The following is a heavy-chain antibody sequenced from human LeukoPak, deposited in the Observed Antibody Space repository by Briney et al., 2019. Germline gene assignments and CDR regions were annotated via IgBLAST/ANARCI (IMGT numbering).Heavy chain of an antibody. CDR2: INSDGSST. V-gene: IGHV3-74*01. J-gene: IGHJ4*02. D-gene: IGHD2-2*01. CDR1: GFTFSSYW. CDR3: ARSYCSSTSCYAVYLDY. Sequence: GGSLRLSCAASGFTFSSYWMHRVRQAPRKGLVWVSRINSDGSSTSYADYVKGRFTISRDNAKNTLYLQMNSMRAEDTAVYYCARSYCSSTSCYAVYLDYWGQGTLVTVSS.